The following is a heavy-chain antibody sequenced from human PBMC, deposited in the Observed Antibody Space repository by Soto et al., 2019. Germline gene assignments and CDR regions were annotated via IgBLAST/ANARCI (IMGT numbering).Heavy chain of an antibody. J-gene: IGHJ6*02. CDR1: GFTFSSYA. CDR2: ISGSGGST. D-gene: IGHD3-3*01. V-gene: IGHV3-23*01. Sequence: PGGSLRLSCAASGFTFSSYAMSWVRQAPGKGLEWVSAISGSGGSTYYADSVKGRFTISRDNSKNTLYLQMNSLRAEDTAVYYCAKGNVLRFLEWSDYYYGMDVWGQGTTVTVSS. CDR3: AKGNVLRFLEWSDYYYGMDV.